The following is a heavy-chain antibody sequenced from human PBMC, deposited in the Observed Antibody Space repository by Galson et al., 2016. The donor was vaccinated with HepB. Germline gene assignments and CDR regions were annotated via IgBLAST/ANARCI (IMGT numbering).Heavy chain of an antibody. J-gene: IGHJ4*02. Sequence: SLRLSCAASGFTFRTYTLNWVRQAPGKGLEWISSISGGISYIYYADSVKGRFTISRDNAKNSLYLQMNSLRAEDTAVYYCATRSSGWYYFDYWGQGTLVTVSS. D-gene: IGHD6-19*01. CDR2: ISGGISYI. CDR3: ATRSSGWYYFDY. CDR1: GFTFRTYT. V-gene: IGHV3-21*01.